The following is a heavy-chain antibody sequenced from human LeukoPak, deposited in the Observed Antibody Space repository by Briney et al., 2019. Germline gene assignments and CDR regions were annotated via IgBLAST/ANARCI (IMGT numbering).Heavy chain of an antibody. J-gene: IGHJ5*02. V-gene: IGHV4-4*07. CDR2: IYTSGST. D-gene: IGHD3-3*01. CDR1: GGSISSYY. CDR3: ARDGLYDFWSGDATYNWFDP. Sequence: PSETLSLTCTVSGGSISSYYWSWIRKPAGKGLEWIGRIYTSGSTNYNPSLKSRVTMSVDTSKNQFSLKLSSVTAADTAVYYCARDGLYDFWSGDATYNWFDPWGQGTLVTVSS.